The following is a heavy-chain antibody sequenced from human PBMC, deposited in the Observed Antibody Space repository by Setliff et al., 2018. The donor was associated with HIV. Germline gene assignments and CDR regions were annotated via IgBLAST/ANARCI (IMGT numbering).Heavy chain of an antibody. Sequence: SETLSLTCAVYGGSFGTYYWSWIRQPPGVGLQWIGEINHSGSTHYNPSLKRRVTISVDTSKNQFSLRLYSVTAADTAVYYCARAYEGSSPGGAFDIWGQGTMVTVSS. CDR2: INHSGST. D-gene: IGHD6-6*01. CDR1: GGSFGTYY. CDR3: ARAYEGSSPGGAFDI. J-gene: IGHJ3*02. V-gene: IGHV4-34*01.